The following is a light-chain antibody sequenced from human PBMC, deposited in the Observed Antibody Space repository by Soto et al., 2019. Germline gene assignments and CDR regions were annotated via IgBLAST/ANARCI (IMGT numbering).Light chain of an antibody. Sequence: EIVLTQSPGTLSLSPGERATLSCRASQSVSSGSLAWYQQKPGQAPRLLISGASSRATGIPDRFTGSGSGTDFTLTISRLEPEDFAVYFCQHYGSSPLTFGGGTKV. CDR2: GAS. CDR1: QSVSSGS. J-gene: IGKJ4*01. CDR3: QHYGSSPLT. V-gene: IGKV3-20*01.